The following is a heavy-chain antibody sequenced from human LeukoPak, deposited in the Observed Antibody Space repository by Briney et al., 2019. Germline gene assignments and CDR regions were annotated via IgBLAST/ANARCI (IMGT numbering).Heavy chain of an antibody. CDR1: GDSINRRSYY. Sequence: SETLSLTCTVSGDSINRRSYYWDWIRQPPGKGREWIGNLYYGGNTHYNPSLKSRVTISADTSNNQFSLNLSSVTATDTAVYYCASTERCSTTCPLDYWGQGNLVTVSS. CDR3: ASTERCSTTCPLDY. CDR2: LYYGGNT. J-gene: IGHJ4*02. D-gene: IGHD2-2*01. V-gene: IGHV4-39*01.